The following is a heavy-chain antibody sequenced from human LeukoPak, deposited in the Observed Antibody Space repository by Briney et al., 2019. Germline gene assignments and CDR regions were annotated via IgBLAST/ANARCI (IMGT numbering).Heavy chain of an antibody. CDR3: ARDYGSGTLFDY. J-gene: IGHJ4*02. V-gene: IGHV1-8*01. Sequence: ASVKVSCKASGYTFTSYDINWVRQATGQGLEWMGWMNPNSGNTGYAQKFQGRVTMTRNTSISTAYMELSSLRSEDTAVYYCARDYGSGTLFDYWGQGTLVTVSS. D-gene: IGHD3-10*01. CDR2: MNPNSGNT. CDR1: GYTFTSYD.